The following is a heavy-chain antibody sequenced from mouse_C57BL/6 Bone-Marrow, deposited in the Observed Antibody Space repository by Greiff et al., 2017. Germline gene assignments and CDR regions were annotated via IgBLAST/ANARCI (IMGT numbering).Heavy chain of an antibody. J-gene: IGHJ1*03. CDR2: ISSGGDYI. V-gene: IGHV5-9-1*02. D-gene: IGHD2-2*01. CDR1: GFTFSSYA. Sequence: EVQGVESGEGLVKPGGSLKLSCAASGFTFSSYAMSWVRQTPEKRLEWVAYISSGGDYIYYADTVKGRFTISRDNARNTLYLQMSSLKSEDTDMYYCTREGYYGYDRYFDVWGTGTTVTVSS. CDR3: TREGYYGYDRYFDV.